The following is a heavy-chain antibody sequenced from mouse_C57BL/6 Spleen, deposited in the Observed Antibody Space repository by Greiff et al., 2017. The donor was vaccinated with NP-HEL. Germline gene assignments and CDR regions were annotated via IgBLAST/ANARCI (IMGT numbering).Heavy chain of an antibody. CDR3: ARERTLYYAMDY. V-gene: IGHV5-17*01. CDR1: GFTFSDYG. J-gene: IGHJ4*01. CDR2: ISSGSSTI. Sequence: VQLQQSGGGLVKPGGSLKLSCAASGFTFSDYGMHWVRQAPEKGLEWVAYISSGSSTIYYADTVKGRFTISRDNAKNTLFLQMTSLRSEDTAMYYCARERTLYYAMDYWGQGTSVTVSS.